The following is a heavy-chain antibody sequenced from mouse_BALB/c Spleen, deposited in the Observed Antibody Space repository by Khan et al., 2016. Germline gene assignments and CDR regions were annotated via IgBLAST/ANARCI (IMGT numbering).Heavy chain of an antibody. CDR3: ARGRDRGQGYYFDY. CDR2: INTYYGDA. J-gene: IGHJ2*01. V-gene: IGHV1S137*01. D-gene: IGHD3-1*01. Sequence: QVQLKESGAELVRPGVSVKISCKGSGYTFTDYAMHWVKQSHAKSLEWIGGINTYYGDATYNQKFKGKATMTVDKSSSTAYMELARLTSEDSAIYYCARGRDRGQGYYFDYWGQGTTLTVSS. CDR1: GYTFTDYA.